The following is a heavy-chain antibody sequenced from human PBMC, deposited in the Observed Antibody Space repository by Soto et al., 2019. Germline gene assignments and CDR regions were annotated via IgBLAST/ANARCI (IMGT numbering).Heavy chain of an antibody. CDR1: GWSFISYY. V-gene: IGHV4-34*01. CDR3: ARVDYSRGWLIDY. D-gene: IGHD6-19*01. CDR2: INHSGST. Sequence: SETLSLTYDVYGWSFISYYWSWIRRPPGKGLEWIGEINHSGSTNYNPSLKSRVTISVDTSKNQFSLKLSSVTAADTAVYYCARVDYSRGWLIDYWGQGTLVTVSP. J-gene: IGHJ4*02.